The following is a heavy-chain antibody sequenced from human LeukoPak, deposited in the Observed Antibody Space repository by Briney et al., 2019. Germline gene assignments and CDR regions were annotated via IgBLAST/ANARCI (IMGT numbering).Heavy chain of an antibody. J-gene: IGHJ4*02. V-gene: IGHV3-21*04. CDR3: ASSSRAMVRGVIILHPYFDY. Sequence: SGGSLRLSCAASGFTFSSYNMNWVRQAPGKGLEWVSSISSSSSYIYYADSVKGRFTISRDNAKNSLYLQMNSLRAEGTAVYYCASSSRAMVRGVIILHPYFDYWGQGTLVTVSS. CDR1: GFTFSSYN. D-gene: IGHD3-10*01. CDR2: ISSSSSYI.